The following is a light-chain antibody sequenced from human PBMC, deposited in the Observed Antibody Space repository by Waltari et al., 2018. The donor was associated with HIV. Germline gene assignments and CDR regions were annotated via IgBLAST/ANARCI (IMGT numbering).Light chain of an antibody. CDR2: EGT. Sequence: QSALTQPASVSGSPGQSITISCTGTSSNVGSDDLVSWYQQHPGEAPKLIMYEGTKRPSGVSNRCSGSKSGNTASLTISGLQAEDEADYYCCSCPRSGIRYVFGTGTKVTVL. V-gene: IGLV2-23*01. CDR3: CSCPRSGIRYV. CDR1: SSNVGSDDL. J-gene: IGLJ1*01.